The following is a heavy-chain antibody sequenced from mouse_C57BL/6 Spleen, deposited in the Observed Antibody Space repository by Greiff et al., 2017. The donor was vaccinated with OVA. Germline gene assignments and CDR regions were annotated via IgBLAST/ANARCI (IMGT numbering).Heavy chain of an antibody. CDR2: ISNGGGST. D-gene: IGHD2-4*01. V-gene: IGHV5-12*01. CDR3: ARQECYYEYDRYAMDY. CDR1: GFTFSDYY. J-gene: IGHJ4*01. Sequence: EVHLVESGGGLVQPGGSLKLSCAASGFTFSDYYMYWVRQTPEKRLEWVAYISNGGGSTYYPDTVKGRFTISRDNAKNTLYLQMSRLKAEDTAMYYCARQECYYEYDRYAMDYWGQGTSVTVSS.